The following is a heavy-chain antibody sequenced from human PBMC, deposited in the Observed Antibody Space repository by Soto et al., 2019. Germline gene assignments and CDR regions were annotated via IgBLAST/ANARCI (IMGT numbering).Heavy chain of an antibody. V-gene: IGHV2-5*01. J-gene: IGHJ5*02. CDR1: GFSLSTSGVG. CDR2: IYWHDDK. CDR3: ARLYDFWSGYYVSWFDP. D-gene: IGHD3-3*01. Sequence: SGPTLVNPTPTLTLTCTFSGFSLSTSGVGVGWIRQPPGKALEWLALIYWHDDKRYRPSLKSRLTITKDTSKNQVVLTRTNMDPVDTATYYCARLYDFWSGYYVSWFDPWGQGTRVTVSS.